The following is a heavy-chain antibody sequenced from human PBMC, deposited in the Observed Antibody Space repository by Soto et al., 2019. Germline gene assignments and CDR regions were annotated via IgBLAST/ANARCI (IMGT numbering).Heavy chain of an antibody. Sequence: EVQLVESGGGLVKPGGSLRLSCAASGFTFSSYTMNWVRQAPGKGLEWVSFISASSSYIYHADSVKGRFTISRDDAKKSLYLQMNSLRAEDTAVYYCARADGSGFYPGFFDYWGQGTVVTVSS. CDR1: GFTFSSYT. J-gene: IGHJ4*02. CDR3: ARADGSGFYPGFFDY. CDR2: ISASSSYI. D-gene: IGHD6-19*01. V-gene: IGHV3-21*01.